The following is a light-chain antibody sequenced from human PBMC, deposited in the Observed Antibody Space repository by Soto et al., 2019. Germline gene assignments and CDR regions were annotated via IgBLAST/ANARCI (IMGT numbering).Light chain of an antibody. V-gene: IGKV3-20*01. Sequence: EIVLTQSPGTLSLSPGERAILSCRASQSFTSNYLAWYRHQPGQAPRLLIYGASSRATGIPDRFSGSGSGTDFTIIISGLEPEDSAVYYCQQYGSSPYTFGQGPKLEIK. J-gene: IGKJ2*01. CDR2: GAS. CDR1: QSFTSNY. CDR3: QQYGSSPYT.